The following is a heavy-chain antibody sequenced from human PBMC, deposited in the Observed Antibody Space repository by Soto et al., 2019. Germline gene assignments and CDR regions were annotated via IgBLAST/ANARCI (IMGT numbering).Heavy chain of an antibody. CDR2: ISSSSSYI. Sequence: PGGSLRLSCAASGFTFSSYSMNWVRQAPGKGLEWVSSISSSSSYIYYADSVKGRFTISRDNAKNSLYLQMNSLRAEDTAVYYCASDGALGENYYYYGMDVWGQGTTVTVSS. J-gene: IGHJ6*02. CDR3: ASDGALGENYYYYGMDV. D-gene: IGHD3-16*01. V-gene: IGHV3-21*01. CDR1: GFTFSSYS.